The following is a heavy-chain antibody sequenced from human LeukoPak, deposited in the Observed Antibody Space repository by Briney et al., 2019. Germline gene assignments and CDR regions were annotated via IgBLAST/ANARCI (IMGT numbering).Heavy chain of an antibody. CDR3: ARDSDYVWGSYREDDAFDI. J-gene: IGHJ3*02. CDR1: GVTFSSYS. D-gene: IGHD3-16*02. Sequence: PGGSLRLSCAASGVTFSSYSMNWVRQAPGKGLEWVSSISSSSSYIYYADSVKGRFTISRDNAKNSLYLQMNSLRAEDTAVYYCARDSDYVWGSYREDDAFDIWGQGTMVTVSS. CDR2: ISSSSSYI. V-gene: IGHV3-21*01.